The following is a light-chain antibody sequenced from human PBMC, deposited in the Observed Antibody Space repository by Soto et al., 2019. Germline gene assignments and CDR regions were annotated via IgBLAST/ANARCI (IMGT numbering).Light chain of an antibody. CDR1: PSVTNY. CDR2: DAS. CDR3: QQRTNWPIT. J-gene: IGKJ5*01. Sequence: EIVLTQSPATLSLSPGERATLSCRASPSVTNYLAWYQQKPGQAPRLLIYDASNRATGIPARFSGSGSGTDFTLTISNVEPEDFAVYYCQQRTNWPITFGQGTRLEIK. V-gene: IGKV3-11*01.